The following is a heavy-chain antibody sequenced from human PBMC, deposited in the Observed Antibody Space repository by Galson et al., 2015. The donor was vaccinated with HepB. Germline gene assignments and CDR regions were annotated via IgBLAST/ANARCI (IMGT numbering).Heavy chain of an antibody. V-gene: IGHV3-33*01. CDR2: VWYDGTKQ. D-gene: IGHD2-21*01. J-gene: IGHJ4*02. CDR3: WMIGTDFDY. CDR1: GFVFSRHG. Sequence: SLRLSCAASGFVFSRHGMHWARQALGKGLEWVAVVWYDGTKQYYSESVEGRFTISRDNSKNMVYLQMNSLRVEDTAVYYCWMIGTDFDYWGQGTLVTVSS.